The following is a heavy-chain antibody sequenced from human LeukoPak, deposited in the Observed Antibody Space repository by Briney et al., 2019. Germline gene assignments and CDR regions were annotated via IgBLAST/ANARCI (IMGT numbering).Heavy chain of an antibody. J-gene: IGHJ5*02. D-gene: IGHD6-13*01. Sequence: GGSLRLSCAASGFTFSSYWMSWVRQAPGKGLEWVANIKQDGSEKYYVDSVKGRFTISRDNAKNSLYLQMNSLRAEDTAVYYCAREDSSPGTYNWFDPWGQGTLVTVSS. CDR1: GFTFSSYW. V-gene: IGHV3-7*01. CDR2: IKQDGSEK. CDR3: AREDSSPGTYNWFDP.